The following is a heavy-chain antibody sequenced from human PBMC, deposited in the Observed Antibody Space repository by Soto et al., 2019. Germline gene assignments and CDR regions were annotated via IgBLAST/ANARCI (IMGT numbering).Heavy chain of an antibody. CDR3: AKAGYGSGSYFGYYYMDV. V-gene: IGHV3-23*01. J-gene: IGHJ6*03. Sequence: GGSLRLSCAASGFTFSSYAMSWVRQAPGKGLEWVSAISGSGGSTYYADSVKGRFTISRDNSKNTLYLQMNSLRAEDTAVYYCAKAGYGSGSYFGYYYMDVWGKGTTVTVSS. D-gene: IGHD3-10*01. CDR1: GFTFSSYA. CDR2: ISGSGGST.